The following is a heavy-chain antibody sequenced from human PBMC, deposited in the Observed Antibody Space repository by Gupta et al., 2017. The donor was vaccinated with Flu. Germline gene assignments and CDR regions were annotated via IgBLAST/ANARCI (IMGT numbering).Heavy chain of an antibody. CDR1: GFTLSDYW. J-gene: IGHJ5*01. V-gene: IGHV3-7*01. CDR2: INRDGSVI. Sequence: EVQLVESGGGLVQPGGSLRLSCGASGFTLSDYWMSWVRQAPGKGPELVANINRDGSVINYMDFVRGRFTISRDNAKNAVYFRMNSLRVDDTAVYYCARDVGPGDYDSWGQGTLVTVSS. D-gene: IGHD4-17*01. CDR3: ARDVGPGDYDS.